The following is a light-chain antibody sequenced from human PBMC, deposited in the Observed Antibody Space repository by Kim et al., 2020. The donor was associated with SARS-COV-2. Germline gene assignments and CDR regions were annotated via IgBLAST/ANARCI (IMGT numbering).Light chain of an antibody. CDR3: SSYTRSSTNYV. Sequence: QSITLSCTKTSSDVGSYNYVSWYQQHPGKAPKLMIYAVSNRPSGVSNRFSGSKSGNTASLTISGLQAEDEADYYCSSYTRSSTNYVFGTGTKVTVL. CDR1: SSDVGSYNY. CDR2: AVS. J-gene: IGLJ1*01. V-gene: IGLV2-14*03.